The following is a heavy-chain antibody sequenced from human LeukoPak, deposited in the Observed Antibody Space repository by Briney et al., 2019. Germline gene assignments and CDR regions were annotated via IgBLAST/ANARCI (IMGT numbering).Heavy chain of an antibody. Sequence: PSETLSLTCAVYGGSFSGYYWSLIRQPPGKGLEWSGYIYYSGSTYYNPSLKSRVTISVDTSKNQFSLKLSSVTAADTAVYYCARVTGYMIEDYFDYWGQGTLVTVSS. CDR2: IYYSGST. CDR3: ARVTGYMIEDYFDY. D-gene: IGHD3-22*01. V-gene: IGHV4-59*01. J-gene: IGHJ4*02. CDR1: GGSFSGYY.